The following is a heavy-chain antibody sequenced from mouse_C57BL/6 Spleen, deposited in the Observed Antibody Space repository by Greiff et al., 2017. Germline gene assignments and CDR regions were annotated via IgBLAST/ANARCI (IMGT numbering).Heavy chain of an antibody. V-gene: IGHV14-4*01. J-gene: IGHJ3*01. Sequence: VQLQQSGAELVRPGASVKLSCTASGFNIKDDYMHWVKQRPEQGLEWIGWIDPENGDTEYASKFQGKATLTADTSSNTAYLQLSSLTSEDTAVYYCTRYYGSRSWFAYWGQGTLVTVSA. CDR2: IDPENGDT. CDR3: TRYYGSRSWFAY. D-gene: IGHD1-1*01. CDR1: GFNIKDDY.